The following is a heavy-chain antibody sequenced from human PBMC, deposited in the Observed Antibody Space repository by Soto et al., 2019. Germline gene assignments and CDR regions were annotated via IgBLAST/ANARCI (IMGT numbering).Heavy chain of an antibody. CDR1: GFIFSNYA. Sequence: PWGSLRVSCTPYGFIFSNYAMNWVRQAPDKGLEWVSAISGRGGSTYYADSVKGRFTISRDNGKNMLFLQMNSLRAEDTALYYCAKDPTVTTSLSSYYYGLYVWGQGTTVTVSS. D-gene: IGHD4-17*01. CDR2: ISGRGGST. V-gene: IGHV3-23*01. J-gene: IGHJ6*01. CDR3: AKDPTVTTSLSSYYYGLYV.